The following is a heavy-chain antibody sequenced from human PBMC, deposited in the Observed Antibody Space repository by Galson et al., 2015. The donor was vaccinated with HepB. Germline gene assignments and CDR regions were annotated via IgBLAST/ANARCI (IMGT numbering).Heavy chain of an antibody. CDR2: IYWDDDK. CDR3: AHSDWYVY. Sequence: PALVKPTQTLTLTCTFSGFSLNTTGVGVGWIRQPPGKALEWLALIYWDDDKRYSPSLKNRLSIAKDTSKNQVVLTMTNMDPVDTATYYCAHSDWYVYWGQGTLVTVSS. CDR1: GFSLNTTGVG. V-gene: IGHV2-5*02. J-gene: IGHJ4*02. D-gene: IGHD3-9*01.